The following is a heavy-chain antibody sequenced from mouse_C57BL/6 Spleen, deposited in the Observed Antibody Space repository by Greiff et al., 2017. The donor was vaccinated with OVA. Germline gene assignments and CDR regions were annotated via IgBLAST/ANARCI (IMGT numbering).Heavy chain of an antibody. J-gene: IGHJ4*01. D-gene: IGHD2-12*01. CDR1: GYTFTDYE. CDR3: TRRYDGMDY. V-gene: IGHV1-15*01. Sequence: VHLVESGAELVRPGASVTLSCKASGYTFTDYEMHWVKQTPVHGLEWIGAIDPETGGTAYNQKFKGKAILTADKSSSTAYMELRSLTSEDSAVYYCTRRYDGMDYWGQGTSVTVSS. CDR2: IDPETGGT.